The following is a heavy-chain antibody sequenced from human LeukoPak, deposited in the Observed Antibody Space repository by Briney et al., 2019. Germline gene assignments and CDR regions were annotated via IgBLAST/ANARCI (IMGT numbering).Heavy chain of an antibody. J-gene: IGHJ4*02. V-gene: IGHV4-30-4*01. CDR1: GGSISSGDYY. Sequence: SGTLSLTCTVSGGSISSGDYYWSWIRQPPGKGLEWIGYIYYSGSTYYNPSLKSRVTISVDTSKNQFSLKLSSVTAADTAVYYCASVGYTKKGSFDYWGQGTLVTVSS. D-gene: IGHD5-24*01. CDR3: ASVGYTKKGSFDY. CDR2: IYYSGST.